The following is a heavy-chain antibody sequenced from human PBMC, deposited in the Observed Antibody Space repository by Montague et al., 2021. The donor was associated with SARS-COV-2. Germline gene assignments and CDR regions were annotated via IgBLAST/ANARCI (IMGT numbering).Heavy chain of an antibody. D-gene: IGHD1-26*01. J-gene: IGHJ4*02. Sequence: CAISGDSVFSHSATWHWIRHSPSRGLEWLGRTYYRSRWSNDYAVSVRSRIIINPDTSTNQFSLQLSSVTPEDTAVYFCARERWAVGVSFDYWGQGTLVTVSS. CDR3: ARERWAVGVSFDY. CDR1: GDSVFSHSAT. V-gene: IGHV6-1*01. CDR2: TYYRSRWSN.